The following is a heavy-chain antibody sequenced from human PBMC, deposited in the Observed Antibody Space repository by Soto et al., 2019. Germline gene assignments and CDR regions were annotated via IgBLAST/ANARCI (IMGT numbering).Heavy chain of an antibody. V-gene: IGHV3-30*02. CDR2: IRYDGSNK. CDR1: GFNFRSYG. J-gene: IGHJ4*02. D-gene: IGHD2-2*01. CDR3: VKVLARGVGVPRFYFDS. Sequence: GGSLRLSCAASGFNFRSYGMHWVRQAQGKGLEWVAVIRYDGSNKYYADSVKGRFTISRDNFKNTLYLHVNSLRAEDTAVYYCVKVLARGVGVPRFYFDSWGQGALVTVSS.